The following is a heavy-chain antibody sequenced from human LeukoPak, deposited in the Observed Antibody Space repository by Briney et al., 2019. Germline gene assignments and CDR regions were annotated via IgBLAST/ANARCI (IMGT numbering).Heavy chain of an antibody. CDR1: GFTFSSYW. V-gene: IGHV3-74*01. J-gene: IGHJ4*02. CDR2: INSDGSST. CDR3: ARGEATYHDILTGYSFDY. Sequence: GGSLRLSCAASGFTFSSYWMHWVRQAPGKGLVWVSRINSDGSSTSYADSVKGRFTISRDNAKNTLYLQMNSLRAEDTAVYYCARGEATYHDILTGYSFDYWGQGTLVTVSS. D-gene: IGHD3-9*01.